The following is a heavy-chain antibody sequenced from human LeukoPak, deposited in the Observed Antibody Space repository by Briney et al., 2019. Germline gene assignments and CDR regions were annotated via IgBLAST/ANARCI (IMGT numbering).Heavy chain of an antibody. CDR3: AREVGGNIVFDY. CDR1: GYTFTGYY. CDR2: INPNSGDT. Sequence: ASVKVSCKASGYTFTGYYLHWVRQAPGQGLEWMGWINPNSGDTKYAQKFQGRVTMTRDTSISTACMELSRLRSDDTAVYYCAREVGGNIVFDYWGQGTLVTVSS. J-gene: IGHJ4*02. V-gene: IGHV1-2*02. D-gene: IGHD4-23*01.